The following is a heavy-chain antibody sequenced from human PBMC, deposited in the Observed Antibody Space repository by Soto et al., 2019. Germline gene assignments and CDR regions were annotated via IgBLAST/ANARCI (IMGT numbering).Heavy chain of an antibody. Sequence: SQTLSLTCAISGDSVSSNSAAWNWIRQSPSRGLEWLGRTYYRSKWYNDYAVSVKSRITINPDTSKNQFSLQLNSVTPEDTAVYYCARGSSHYYDFWSGYLGYYYYGMDVWGQGTTVTVS. V-gene: IGHV6-1*01. CDR1: GDSVSSNSAA. CDR3: ARGSSHYYDFWSGYLGYYYYGMDV. J-gene: IGHJ6*02. CDR2: TYYRSKWYN. D-gene: IGHD3-3*01.